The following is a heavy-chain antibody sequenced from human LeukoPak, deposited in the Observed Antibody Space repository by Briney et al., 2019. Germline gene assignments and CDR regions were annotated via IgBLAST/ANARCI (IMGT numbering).Heavy chain of an antibody. D-gene: IGHD1-26*01. Sequence: SETLSLTCTVSGGSINNYYWSWIRQPPGKGLEWIGFISYSGSTYYNPSLKSRVTISVDTSKNQFSLKLSSVTAADTAVYYCARDSISGSYFSYDSWGQGTLVTVSS. CDR2: ISYSGST. J-gene: IGHJ4*02. CDR3: ARDSISGSYFSYDS. CDR1: GGSINNYY. V-gene: IGHV4-59*12.